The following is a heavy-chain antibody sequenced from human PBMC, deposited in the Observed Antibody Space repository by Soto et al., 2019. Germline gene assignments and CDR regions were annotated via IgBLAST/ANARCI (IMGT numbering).Heavy chain of an antibody. J-gene: IGHJ5*02. CDR1: GFTFSSYW. CDR2: INSDGSYT. CDR3: ARGSIINWFDP. Sequence: GGSLRLSCAASGFTFSSYWMHWVRQAPGKGLVSVSRINSDGSYTSYADSVKGRFTISRDNAKNTLYLQMNSLRAEDTAVYYCARGSIINWFDPWGQGTLVTVSS. V-gene: IGHV3-74*01.